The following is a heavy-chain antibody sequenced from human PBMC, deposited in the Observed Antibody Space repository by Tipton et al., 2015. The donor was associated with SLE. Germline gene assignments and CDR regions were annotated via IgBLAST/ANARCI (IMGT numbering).Heavy chain of an antibody. Sequence: TLSLTCTVSGGSISSGHYYWSWIRQLPGKGLQWIGYLFYYNGATYYNPSLKSRVSISASTSKNQFFLELSAVTAADTAVYYCARDKMDFWSNWFDPWGQGTLVTVSS. CDR3: ARDKMDFWSNWFDP. V-gene: IGHV4-31*03. CDR2: LFYYNGAT. CDR1: GGSISSGHYY. D-gene: IGHD3-3*01. J-gene: IGHJ5*02.